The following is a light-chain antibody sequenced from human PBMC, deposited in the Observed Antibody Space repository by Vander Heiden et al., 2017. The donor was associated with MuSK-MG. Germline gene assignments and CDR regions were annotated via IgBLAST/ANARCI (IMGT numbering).Light chain of an antibody. J-gene: IGKJ4*02. CDR2: FAS. V-gene: IGKV1-9*01. CDR3: KQIRTYPIT. Sequence: DIQLTQSPSFLSASVGDRVTITCRASQGISSVVDWYQQMPGKAPQLLIYFASTLQNGVPSRFSGSGSGTEFTLTISRLQAEDVATYFCKQIRTYPITFGGGTKVEIK. CDR1: QGISSV.